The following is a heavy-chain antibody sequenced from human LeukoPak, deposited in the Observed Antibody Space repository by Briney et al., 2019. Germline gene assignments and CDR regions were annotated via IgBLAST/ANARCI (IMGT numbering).Heavy chain of an antibody. CDR1: GGSISSGGYS. J-gene: IGHJ3*02. CDR3: ARGYGDYEDHAFDI. V-gene: IGHV4-30-2*01. CDR2: IYHSGST. D-gene: IGHD4-17*01. Sequence: SETLSLTCAVSGGSISSGGYSWSWIRQPPGKGLEWIGYIYHSGSTYYNPSLKSRVTISVDRSKNQFSLKLSSVTAADTAAYYCARGYGDYEDHAFDIWGQGTMVTVSS.